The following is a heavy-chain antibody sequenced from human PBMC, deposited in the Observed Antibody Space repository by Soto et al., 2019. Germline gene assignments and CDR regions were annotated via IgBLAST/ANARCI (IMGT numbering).Heavy chain of an antibody. Sequence: QITLKESGPTLVKPTQNLTLTCTFSGFSLSTSGVGVGWIRQPPGKALEWLALIYWDDDKRYRPSLKSRLTITKDTSKNQVVLTMTNMDPVDTATYYCAHIPVVMASLLFDYWGQGTLVTVSS. J-gene: IGHJ4*02. CDR1: GFSLSTSGVG. CDR3: AHIPVVMASLLFDY. CDR2: IYWDDDK. V-gene: IGHV2-5*02. D-gene: IGHD3-22*01.